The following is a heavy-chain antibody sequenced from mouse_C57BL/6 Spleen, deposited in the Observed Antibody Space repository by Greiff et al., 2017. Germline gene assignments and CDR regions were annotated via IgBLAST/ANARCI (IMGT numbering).Heavy chain of an antibody. CDR2: IDPSDSYT. D-gene: IGHD2-4*01. CDR3: ARGGNYDYDKGFAY. CDR1: GYTFTSYW. Sequence: QVHVKQPGAELVMPGASVKLSCKASGYTFTSYWMHWVKQRPGQGLEWIGEIDPSDSYTNYNQKFKGKSTLTVDKSSSTAYMQLSSLTSEDSAVYDCARGGNYDYDKGFAYWGEGTLVTVSA. V-gene: IGHV1-69*01. J-gene: IGHJ3*01.